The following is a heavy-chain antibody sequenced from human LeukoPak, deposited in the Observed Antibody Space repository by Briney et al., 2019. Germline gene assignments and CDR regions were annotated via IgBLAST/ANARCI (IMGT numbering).Heavy chain of an antibody. V-gene: IGHV4-39*01. CDR3: ARLQTSGWYYFDY. CDR2: IYYSGST. J-gene: IGHJ4*02. Sequence: SETLSLTCTVSGGSISSSSYFWGWIRQPPGKGLEWIGRIYYSGSTYYNPSLKSRVTITVDTSKNQFSLKLSSVTAADTAVYYCARLQTSGWYYFDYWGQGTLVTVSS. CDR1: GGSISSSSYF. D-gene: IGHD6-19*01.